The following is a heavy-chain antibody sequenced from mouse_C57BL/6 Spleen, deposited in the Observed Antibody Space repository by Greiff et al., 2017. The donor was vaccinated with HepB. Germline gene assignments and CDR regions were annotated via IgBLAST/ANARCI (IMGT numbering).Heavy chain of an antibody. J-gene: IGHJ4*01. CDR3: VKALWSSTGMGAMDY. CDR2: IRNKANGYTT. CDR1: GFTFTDYY. D-gene: IGHD4-1*02. V-gene: IGHV7-4*01. Sequence: EVQLVESGGGLVQPGASLRLSCAASGFTFTDYYMSWVRQPPGKAPEWLALIRNKANGYTTEYTASVKGRFTISRDNSQNILYFQMNTLRAEDSATYYCVKALWSSTGMGAMDYWGQGTSVTVSS.